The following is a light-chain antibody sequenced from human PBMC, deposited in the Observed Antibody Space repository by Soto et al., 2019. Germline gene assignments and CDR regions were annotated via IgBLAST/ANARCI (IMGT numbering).Light chain of an antibody. Sequence: QSVLTQPPSVSGAPGQRVTISCTGSSSNIGAVYDVHWYQQLPGPDPKLLIYGTSNRPSGVPDRFSGSKSGTTASQAITGLQAEEEADYYGQSYDSSLSGSVVFGGGTKLTV. CDR1: SSNIGAVYD. J-gene: IGLJ2*01. CDR3: QSYDSSLSGSVV. CDR2: GTS. V-gene: IGLV1-40*01.